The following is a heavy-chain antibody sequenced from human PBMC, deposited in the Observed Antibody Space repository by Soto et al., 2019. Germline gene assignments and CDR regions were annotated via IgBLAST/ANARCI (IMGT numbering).Heavy chain of an antibody. CDR3: TSDDPINKN. Sequence: GGSLRLSCAASGFTFSNAWMSWVRQAPGKGLEWVGRIKSKTNGGTTDYAAPVKGRFTISRDDSKNTLYLQMNSLETEDSAVYYCTSDDPINKNWGQGTLVTVSS. CDR1: GFTFSNAW. CDR2: IKSKTNGGTT. J-gene: IGHJ4*02. V-gene: IGHV3-15*01.